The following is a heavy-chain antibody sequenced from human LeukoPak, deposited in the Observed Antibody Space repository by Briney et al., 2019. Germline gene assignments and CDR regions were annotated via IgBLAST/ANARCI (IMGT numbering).Heavy chain of an antibody. CDR2: INHIETT. Sequence: PSETLSLTCAVYGGSFSGYYWSWIRQPPGKGLKGMGEINHIETTNYNPSLKSRVTISVDTSKNQFSLKLSSVTAADTAVYYCARGPALFCSSTSCYYRGPYYYYGMDVWGQGTTVTVSS. D-gene: IGHD2-2*01. CDR1: GGSFSGYY. V-gene: IGHV4-34*01. J-gene: IGHJ6*02. CDR3: ARGPALFCSSTSCYYRGPYYYYGMDV.